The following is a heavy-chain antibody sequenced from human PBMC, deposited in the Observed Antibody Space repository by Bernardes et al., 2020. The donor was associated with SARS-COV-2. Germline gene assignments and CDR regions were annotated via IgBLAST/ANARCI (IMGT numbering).Heavy chain of an antibody. D-gene: IGHD6-19*01. J-gene: IGHJ6*02. Sequence: GGSLRLSCAASGFTFSSYSMNWVRQAPGKGLEWVSGISWNSGSIGYADSVKGRFTISRDNAKNSLYLQMNSLRAEDTALYYCATFAVAVAGTRYYYGMDVWGQGTTVTVSS. CDR3: ATFAVAVAGTRYYYGMDV. V-gene: IGHV3-9*01. CDR2: ISWNSGSI. CDR1: GFTFSSYS.